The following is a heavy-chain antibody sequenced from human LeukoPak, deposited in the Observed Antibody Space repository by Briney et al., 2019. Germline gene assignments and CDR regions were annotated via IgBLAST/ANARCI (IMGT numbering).Heavy chain of an antibody. D-gene: IGHD4-17*01. CDR3: ARSRTKVTKDPLDY. CDR1: GFTFSSYS. CDR2: ISSFSTYL. V-gene: IGHV3-21*01. Sequence: GGSLRLSCAASGFTFSSYSMNWVRQAPGKGLEWVSSISSFSTYLYYADSVKGRFTISRDNAENSLYLQMNSLRAEDTAVYYCARSRTKVTKDPLDYWGQGTLVTVSS. J-gene: IGHJ4*02.